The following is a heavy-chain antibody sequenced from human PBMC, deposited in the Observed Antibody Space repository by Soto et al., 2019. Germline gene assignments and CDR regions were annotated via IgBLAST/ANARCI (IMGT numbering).Heavy chain of an antibody. Sequence: PSETLSLTCAVYGGSFSGYYWSWIRQPPGKGLEWIGEINHSGSTNYNPSLKSRVTISVDTSKNQFSLKLSSVTAADTAVYYCARKYSSSWLGEPEYYYYYMDVWGKETTVTVSS. CDR3: ARKYSSSWLGEPEYYYYYMDV. CDR1: GGSFSGYY. CDR2: INHSGST. D-gene: IGHD6-13*01. V-gene: IGHV4-34*01. J-gene: IGHJ6*03.